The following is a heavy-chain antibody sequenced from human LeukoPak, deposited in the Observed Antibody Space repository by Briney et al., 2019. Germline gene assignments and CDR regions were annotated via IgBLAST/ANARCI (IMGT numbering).Heavy chain of an antibody. CDR2: ITGGGGST. V-gene: IGHV3-23*01. D-gene: IGHD3-10*01. J-gene: IGHJ4*02. CDR1: GFTFSSYA. Sequence: GGSLRLSCAASGFTFSSYAMTWVRQAPGKGLEWVSAITGGGGSTYYAASVKGRFTISRDNSKNTLYLQMNSLRAEDTAVYYCAKRGDQGSGSYKTNLDYWGQGTLVTVSS. CDR3: AKRGDQGSGSYKTNLDY.